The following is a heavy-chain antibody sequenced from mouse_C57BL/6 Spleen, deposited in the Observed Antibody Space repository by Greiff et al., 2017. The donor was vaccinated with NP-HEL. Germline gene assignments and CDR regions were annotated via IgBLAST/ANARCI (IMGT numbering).Heavy chain of an antibody. Sequence: VQLQQSGAELVKPGASVKMSCKASGYTFTSYWITWVKQRPGQGLEWIGDIYPGSGSTNYNEKFKSKATLTGDTSSSTAYMQLSSLTSEDSAVYYCAREGYYYGSSFYWYFDVWGTGTTVTVSS. J-gene: IGHJ1*03. D-gene: IGHD1-1*01. V-gene: IGHV1-55*01. CDR3: AREGYYYGSSFYWYFDV. CDR1: GYTFTSYW. CDR2: IYPGSGST.